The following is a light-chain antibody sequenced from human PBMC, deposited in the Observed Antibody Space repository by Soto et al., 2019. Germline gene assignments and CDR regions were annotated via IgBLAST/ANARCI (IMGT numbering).Light chain of an antibody. J-gene: IGKJ4*01. CDR1: ESVSDNY. CDR3: QQFET. CDR2: GAS. V-gene: IGKV3-20*01. Sequence: EIVLTQSPGTLSLSPGERATLSCRASESVSDNYLAWYQQRSGQAPRLVIYGASSRASAVPDRFSGSGSGADFTLTISRLEPEDFAVYYCQQFETFGGGTKVDIK.